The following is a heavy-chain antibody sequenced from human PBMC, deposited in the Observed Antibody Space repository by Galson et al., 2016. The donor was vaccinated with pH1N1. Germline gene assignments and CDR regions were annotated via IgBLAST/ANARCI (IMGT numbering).Heavy chain of an antibody. CDR3: AQYCTRTTCPPHGMDV. CDR2: INPRDGST. D-gene: IGHD2-2*01. J-gene: IGHJ6*02. CDR1: GYSFARYY. Sequence: SGYSFARYYLHWVRQAPGQGLEWMGVINPRDGSTVSAQKFQGRITVTKDTPTNTVYMDLNRLTSEDTAVYYCAQYCTRTTCPPHGMDVWGQGTSVSVSS. V-gene: IGHV1-46*03.